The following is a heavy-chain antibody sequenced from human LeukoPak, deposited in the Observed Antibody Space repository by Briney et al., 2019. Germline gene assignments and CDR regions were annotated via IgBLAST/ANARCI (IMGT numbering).Heavy chain of an antibody. CDR2: MNPNSGNT. V-gene: IGHV1-8*03. CDR1: GYTFTSYD. Sequence: ASVKVSCKASGYTFTSYDINWVRQATGQGLEWMGWMNPNSGNTGYAQKFQGRVTITRNTSISTAYMELSSLRSEDTAVYCCARVEIDFCSGGGDWFDPWGQGTLVTVSS. D-gene: IGHD3-3*01. J-gene: IGHJ5*02. CDR3: ARVEIDFCSGGGDWFDP.